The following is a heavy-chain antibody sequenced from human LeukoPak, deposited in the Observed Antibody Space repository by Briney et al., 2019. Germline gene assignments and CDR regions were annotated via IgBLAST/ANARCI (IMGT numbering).Heavy chain of an antibody. J-gene: IGHJ3*02. Sequence: GASVKVSRKASGYTFTGYYMHWVRQAPGQGLEWMGWINPNSGGTNYAQKFQGRVTMTRDTSISTAYMELSRLRSDGTAVYYCARHYGGNSAAALDIWGQWTMVTVSS. CDR3: ARHYGGNSAAALDI. D-gene: IGHD4-23*01. CDR1: GYTFTGYY. CDR2: INPNSGGT. V-gene: IGHV1-2*02.